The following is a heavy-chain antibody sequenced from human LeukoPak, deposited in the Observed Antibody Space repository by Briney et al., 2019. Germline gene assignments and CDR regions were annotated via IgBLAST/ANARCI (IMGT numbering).Heavy chain of an antibody. V-gene: IGHV3-53*01. CDR2: IYSGGST. D-gene: IGHD6-13*01. CDR3: ASANSSSWPHEYDY. CDR1: GFTVSSNY. J-gene: IGHJ4*02. Sequence: PGGSLRLSCAASGFTVSSNYVSWVRQAPGKGLEWVSVIYSGGSTYYADSVKGRFTISRDNSKNTLYLQMNSLRAEDTAVYYCASANSSSWPHEYDYWGQGTLVTVSS.